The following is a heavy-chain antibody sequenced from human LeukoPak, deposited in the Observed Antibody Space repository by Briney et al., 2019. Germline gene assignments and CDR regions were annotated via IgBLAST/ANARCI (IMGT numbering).Heavy chain of an antibody. Sequence: TSETLSLTCTVSGGSISSGIYYWGWIRQPPGKGLEWLGSIYYSGNAYYNPSLKSRVTISVDTSKNQLSLKLNSVTAADTAVYYCARHVRQQLPPKAFDYWGQGTLVTVSS. D-gene: IGHD6-13*01. CDR3: ARHVRQQLPPKAFDY. J-gene: IGHJ4*02. CDR2: IYYSGNA. CDR1: GGSISSGIYY. V-gene: IGHV4-39*01.